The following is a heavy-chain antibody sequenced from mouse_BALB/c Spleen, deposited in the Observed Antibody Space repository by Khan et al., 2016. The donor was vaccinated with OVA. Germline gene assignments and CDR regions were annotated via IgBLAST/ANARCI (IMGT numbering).Heavy chain of an antibody. CDR1: GFSLTSYG. CDR3: ARLEDI. D-gene: IGHD1-3*01. CDR2: IWAGGSN. Sequence: QVQLKESGPGLVTPSQTLSITCTASGFSLTSYGVHWVRQPPGKGLEWLGVIWAGGSNTYYYAIMSRQIISKDNSKSQVDLKMNSLQAEDTAMDYCARLEDIWGQGTTLTVSS. V-gene: IGHV2-9*02. J-gene: IGHJ2*01.